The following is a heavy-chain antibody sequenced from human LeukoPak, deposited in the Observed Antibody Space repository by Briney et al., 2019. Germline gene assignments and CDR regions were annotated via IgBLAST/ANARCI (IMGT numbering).Heavy chain of an antibody. CDR1: GGSISSYY. CDR3: ASQTLPGWYFNV. CDR2: IYTSGNT. V-gene: IGHV4-4*07. Sequence: SETLSLTCTVSGGSISSYYWGWIRQPAGKGLEWIGRIGRIYTSGNTKYNPSLNSRVTMSVDTSKNQFSLNLRSVTAADTAFYYCASQTLPGWYFNVWGRGTLVTVSS. J-gene: IGHJ2*01.